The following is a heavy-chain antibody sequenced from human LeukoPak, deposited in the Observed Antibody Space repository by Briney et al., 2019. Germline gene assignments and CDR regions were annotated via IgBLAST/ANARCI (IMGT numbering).Heavy chain of an antibody. D-gene: IGHD5-18*01. J-gene: IGHJ4*02. Sequence: PSETLSLTCAVYGGSFSGYYWSWIRQPPGKGLEWIGEISHSGSTNYNPSLKSRVTISVDTSKNQFSLKLSSVTAADTAVYYCARDVGYSYGVDYWGQGTLVTVSS. V-gene: IGHV4-34*01. CDR2: ISHSGST. CDR3: ARDVGYSYGVDY. CDR1: GGSFSGYY.